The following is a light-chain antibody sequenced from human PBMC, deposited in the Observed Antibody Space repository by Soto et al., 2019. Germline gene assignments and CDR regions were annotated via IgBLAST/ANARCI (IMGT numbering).Light chain of an antibody. V-gene: IGLV2-14*01. CDR3: RSYSSISIYV. CDR1: SGVVGGYNY. J-gene: IGLJ1*01. Sequence: QSALTQPASVSGSPGQSITISCTGTSGVVGGYNYVSWYQQHPGKAPKLMIYDVSNRPSGVSNRFSGSKSGNTASLTISGLQADYEADYYCRSYSSISIYVFGTGNIVTVL. CDR2: DVS.